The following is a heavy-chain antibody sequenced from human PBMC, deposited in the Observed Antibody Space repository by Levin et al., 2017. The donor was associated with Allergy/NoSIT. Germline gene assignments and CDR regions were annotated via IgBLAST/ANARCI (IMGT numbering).Heavy chain of an antibody. V-gene: IGHV5-51*01. CDR1: GYSFTSYW. CDR3: ALFTNYGSGEYNP. Sequence: GGSLRLSCKGSGYSFTSYWIGWVRQMPGKGLEWMGIIYPGDSDTRYSPSFQGQVTISADKSISTAYLQWSSLMASDTAMYYCALFTNYGSGEYNPWGQGTLVTVSS. CDR2: IYPGDSDT. J-gene: IGHJ5*02. D-gene: IGHD3-10*01.